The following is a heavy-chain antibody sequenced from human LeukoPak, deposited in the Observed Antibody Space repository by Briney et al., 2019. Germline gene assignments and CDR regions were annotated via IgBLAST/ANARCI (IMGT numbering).Heavy chain of an antibody. V-gene: IGHV4-61*02. D-gene: IGHD4-17*01. CDR1: GGSISSSSYY. CDR2: IYTSGST. CDR3: ARGSVIYGDYVY. J-gene: IGHJ4*02. Sequence: SETLSLTCTVSGGSISSSSYYWGWIRQPAGKGLEWIGRIYTSGSTNYNPSLKSRVTISVDTSKNQFSLKLSSVTAADTAVYYCARGSVIYGDYVYWGQGTLVTVSS.